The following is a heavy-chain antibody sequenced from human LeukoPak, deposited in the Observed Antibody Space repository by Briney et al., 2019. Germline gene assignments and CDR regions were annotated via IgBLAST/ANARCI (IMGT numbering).Heavy chain of an antibody. CDR2: ISAYNGNT. Sequence: ASVKLSCKASGYTFTNYYMHWVRQAPGQGLEWMGWISAYNGNTNYAQKLQGRVTMTTDTSTSTAYMELRSLRSDDTPVYYCARALITFGGVIVIEAIDYWGQGTLVTVSS. J-gene: IGHJ4*02. CDR1: GYTFTNYY. D-gene: IGHD3-16*02. CDR3: ARALITFGGVIVIEAIDY. V-gene: IGHV1-18*04.